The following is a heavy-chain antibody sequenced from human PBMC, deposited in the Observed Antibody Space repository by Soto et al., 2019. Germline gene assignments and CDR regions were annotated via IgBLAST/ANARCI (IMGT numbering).Heavy chain of an antibody. CDR2: IYPGDSDT. CDR1: GYRFSSYW. V-gene: IGHV5-51*01. D-gene: IGHD2-8*01. Sequence: GESLKISCKGSGYRFSSYWIAWVRQMPGEGLEWIGIIYPGDSDTRYSPSFQGQVTMSVDKSNNTAYLHWSSLRASDTAMYYCARQGSNGAYYYYGMDVWGQGTTVTVSS. CDR3: ARQGSNGAYYYYGMDV. J-gene: IGHJ6*02.